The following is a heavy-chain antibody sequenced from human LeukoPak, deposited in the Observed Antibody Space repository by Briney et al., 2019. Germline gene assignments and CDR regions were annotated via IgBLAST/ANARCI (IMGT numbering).Heavy chain of an antibody. D-gene: IGHD1-26*01. V-gene: IGHV3-74*01. CDR3: AKDEPYSGSYPILEY. J-gene: IGHJ4*02. CDR1: AFNFTAYW. CDR2: INSDGTTT. Sequence: GGSLRLSCGSTAFNFTAYWMHWVRQDPRQGLLWVARINSDGTTTNYADSVKGRFTISRDNAKNTLFLQMNSLRAEDTAIYYCAKDEPYSGSYPILEYWGQGTLVTVSS.